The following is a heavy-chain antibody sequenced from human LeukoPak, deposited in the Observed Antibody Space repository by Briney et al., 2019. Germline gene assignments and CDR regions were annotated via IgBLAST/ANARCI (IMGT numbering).Heavy chain of an antibody. CDR1: GYTFTGYY. CDR2: INPNSGGT. D-gene: IGHD3-16*02. V-gene: IGHV1-2*02. CDR3: ARSLGELSSYDLYYFDY. Sequence: GASVKVSCKASGYTFTGYYMHWVRQAPGQGLEWMGWINPNSGGTNYAQKFQGRVTMTRDTSISTAYMELSRLRSDDTAVYYCARSLGELSSYDLYYFDYWGQGTLVTVSS. J-gene: IGHJ4*02.